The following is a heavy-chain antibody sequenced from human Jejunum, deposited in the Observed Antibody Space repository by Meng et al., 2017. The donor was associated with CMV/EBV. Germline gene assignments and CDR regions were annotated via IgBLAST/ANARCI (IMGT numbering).Heavy chain of an antibody. V-gene: IGHV1-2*06. Sequence: KVSCKASGYSCSDYNVNWVRQAPGQGLEWMGRINAKSSDTKYAQKFQGRVTMTRDTSISTGYMELSSLTSDDTAIYYCARFTVATGAYWGQGTLVTVSS. CDR3: ARFTVATGAY. D-gene: IGHD4-17*01. CDR2: INAKSSDT. J-gene: IGHJ4*02. CDR1: GYSCSDYN.